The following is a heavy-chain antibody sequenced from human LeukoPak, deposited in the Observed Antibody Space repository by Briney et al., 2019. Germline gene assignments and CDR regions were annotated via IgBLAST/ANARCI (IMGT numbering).Heavy chain of an antibody. V-gene: IGHV4-31*03. CDR2: IYYSGST. D-gene: IGHD5-18*01. Sequence: TLSLTCTVSGGSISSGGYYWSWIRQHPGKGLEWIGYIYYSGSTYYNPSLKSRVTLSVDTSKNQFSLKLSSVTAADTAVYYCARRGASHPGYGWFDPWGQGTLVTVSS. CDR1: GGSISSGGYY. J-gene: IGHJ5*02. CDR3: ARRGASHPGYGWFDP.